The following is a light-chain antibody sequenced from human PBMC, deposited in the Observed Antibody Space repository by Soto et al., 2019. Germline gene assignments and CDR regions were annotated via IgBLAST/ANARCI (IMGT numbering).Light chain of an antibody. V-gene: IGLV2-14*01. CDR3: SSYTSSSTLPYV. CDR2: EVS. Sequence: QSALTQPASVSGSPGQSITISCTGTSSDVGGYNYVSWYQQHPGKAPKVIIYEVSNRPSGVSNRFSGSKSGNTASLTISGLQAEDEADYYCSSYTSSSTLPYVFGTGTKVTVL. J-gene: IGLJ1*01. CDR1: SSDVGGYNY.